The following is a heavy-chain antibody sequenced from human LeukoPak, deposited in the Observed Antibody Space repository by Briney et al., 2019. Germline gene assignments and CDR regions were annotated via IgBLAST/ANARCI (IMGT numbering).Heavy chain of an antibody. CDR1: GFTVGDNY. V-gene: IGHV3-66*01. CDR3: ARDYSGYDLPSCFDY. Sequence: GGSLRLSCSASGFTVGDNYINWVRQAPGKGLEWVSFIYNGDNTYYADSVKGRFSISRDNSKNTLYLQMNSLRAEDTAVYYCARDYSGYDLPSCFDYWGQGTLVTVSS. D-gene: IGHD5-12*01. J-gene: IGHJ4*02. CDR2: IYNGDNT.